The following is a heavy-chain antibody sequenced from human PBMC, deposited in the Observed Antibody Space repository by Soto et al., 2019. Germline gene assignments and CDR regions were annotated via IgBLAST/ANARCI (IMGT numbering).Heavy chain of an antibody. CDR1: GFTFSSFG. V-gene: IGHV3-33*01. CDR3: ARELITGTTLRVAGY. J-gene: IGHJ4*02. D-gene: IGHD1-20*01. Sequence: QVQLVESGGGVVQPGTSLRLSCAASGFTFSSFGMHWVRQAPGKGLEWVTFIWYDGSYKYYADSVKGRFTISRDNSENTLYLRMNSLRAEDTAVYYCARELITGTTLRVAGYWGQGILVTVSS. CDR2: IWYDGSYK.